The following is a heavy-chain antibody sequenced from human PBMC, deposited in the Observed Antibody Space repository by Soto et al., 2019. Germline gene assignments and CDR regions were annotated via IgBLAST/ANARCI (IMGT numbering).Heavy chain of an antibody. CDR2: ISESGDNT. V-gene: IGHV3-23*01. D-gene: IGHD5-18*01. CDR3: AKGGYTYGLDP. Sequence: GGSLRLSCAASGFSFSSSAMSWVRQAPGKGLEWVSAISESGDNTFYADSVKGRFTISRENSNNALYLQMDTLRAEDTALYFCAKGGYTYGLDPWGQGTLVTVSA. CDR1: GFSFSSSA. J-gene: IGHJ5*02.